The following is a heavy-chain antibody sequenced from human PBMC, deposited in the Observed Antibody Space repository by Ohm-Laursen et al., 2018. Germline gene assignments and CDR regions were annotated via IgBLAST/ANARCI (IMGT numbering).Heavy chain of an antibody. CDR1: GGSISAYY. Sequence: TLSLTCTVSGGSISAYYWSWIRQPAGKGLEWIGRIYTSGTTNYNPSLKSRVTMSLDTSKNQFSLKLSTVTAADTAVYYCARDNYDSLTENWFDPWGRGTLVTVSS. CDR3: ARDNYDSLTENWFDP. CDR2: IYTSGTT. V-gene: IGHV4-4*07. J-gene: IGHJ5*02. D-gene: IGHD3-9*01.